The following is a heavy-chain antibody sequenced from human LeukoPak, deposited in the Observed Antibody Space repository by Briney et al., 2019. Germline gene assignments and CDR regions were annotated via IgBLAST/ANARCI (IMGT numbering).Heavy chain of an antibody. V-gene: IGHV1-69*13. J-gene: IGHJ3*02. Sequence: ASVKVSCKASGGTFSSYAISWVRQAPGQGLEWMGGIIPIFGTANYAQKFQGGVTITADESTSTAYMELSSPRSEDTAVYYCARDREVVSEGAFDIWGQGTMVTVSS. CDR3: ARDREVVSEGAFDI. CDR1: GGTFSSYA. CDR2: IIPIFGTA. D-gene: IGHD2-15*01.